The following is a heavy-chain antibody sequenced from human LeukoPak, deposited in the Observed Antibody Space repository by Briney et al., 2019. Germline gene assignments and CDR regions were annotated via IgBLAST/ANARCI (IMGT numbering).Heavy chain of an antibody. J-gene: IGHJ5*02. CDR2: IYHSGST. CDR3: ARGQVYYDILTGYPRLNWFDP. CDR1: GYSISSGYY. Sequence: SETLSLTCTVSGYSISSGYYWGWIRQPPGKGLEWIGSIYHSGSTYYNPSLKSRVTISVDTSKNQFSLKLSSVTAADTAVYYCARGQVYYDILTGYPRLNWFDPWGQGTLVTVSS. V-gene: IGHV4-38-2*02. D-gene: IGHD3-9*01.